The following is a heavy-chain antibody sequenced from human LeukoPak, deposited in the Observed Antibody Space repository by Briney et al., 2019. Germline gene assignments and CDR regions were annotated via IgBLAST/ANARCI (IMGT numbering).Heavy chain of an antibody. D-gene: IGHD3-22*01. J-gene: IGHJ4*02. V-gene: IGHV3-20*04. CDR1: GFTFDDYG. Sequence: GGSLRLSCAASGFTFDDYGMSWVRHAPGKGLEWVSGINWNGGSTGYADSVKGRFTISRDNAKNSLYLQMNSLRAEDTAVYYCAKGGITMIVVVIGTYYFDYWGQGTLVTVSS. CDR3: AKGGITMIVVVIGTYYFDY. CDR2: INWNGGST.